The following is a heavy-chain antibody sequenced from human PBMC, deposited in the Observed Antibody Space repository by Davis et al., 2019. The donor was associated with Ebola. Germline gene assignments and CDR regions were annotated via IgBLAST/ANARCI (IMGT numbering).Heavy chain of an antibody. J-gene: IGHJ4*02. V-gene: IGHV3-23*01. CDR1: GFTFSTFA. CDR3: AKALKLRGVLIATAQLDF. CDR2: ISASGGNP. D-gene: IGHD5-24*01. Sequence: PGGSLRLSCAASGFTFSTFAMSWVRQTPGKGLEWVSSISASGGNPYYADSAQGRFTISRDNSKNTLYLQMNSLRAEDTAVYFCAKALKLRGVLIATAQLDFWGQGTLVSVSS.